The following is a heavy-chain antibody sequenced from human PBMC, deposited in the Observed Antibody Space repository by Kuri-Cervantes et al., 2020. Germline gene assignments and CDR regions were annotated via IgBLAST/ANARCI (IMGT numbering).Heavy chain of an antibody. D-gene: IGHD3-22*01. CDR3: ARITSGYYSGLGY. J-gene: IGHJ4*02. V-gene: IGHV1-46*01. Sequence: ASVKVSCKASGYTFSSYHIHWVRQAPGQGLEWMGIINPSFGSTSYAQKFQGRVTMTRNTSTSTAYMELSGLRSEDTAIYYCARITSGYYSGLGYWGQGTLVTVSS. CDR2: INPSFGST. CDR1: GYTFSSYH.